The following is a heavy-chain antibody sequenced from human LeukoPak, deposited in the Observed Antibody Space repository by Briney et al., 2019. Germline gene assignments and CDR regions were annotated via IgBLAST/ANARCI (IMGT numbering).Heavy chain of an antibody. CDR1: GGSISSYY. D-gene: IGHD4-11*01. Sequence: SETLSLTCTVSGGSISSYYWSWIRQPPGKGLEWIGYIYYSGSTNYNPSLKSRVTISVDTSKNQFSLKLSSVTAADTAVYYCAGTTVTGYYFDYWGQGTLVTVSS. CDR2: IYYSGST. CDR3: AGTTVTGYYFDY. V-gene: IGHV4-59*08. J-gene: IGHJ4*02.